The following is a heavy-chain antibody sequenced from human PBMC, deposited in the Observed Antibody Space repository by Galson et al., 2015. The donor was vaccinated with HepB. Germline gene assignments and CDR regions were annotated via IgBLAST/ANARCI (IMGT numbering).Heavy chain of an antibody. Sequence: SVKVSCKASGGTFNSYAINWVRQAPGQGLEWMGGIIPIFTTSNYAQKFQGRVTITADESTRTAYMELSSLRSDDTAMYYCARARDIVVVPGALEYWGPGTLVTVSS. J-gene: IGHJ4*02. CDR3: ARARDIVVVPGALEY. CDR2: IIPIFTTS. CDR1: GGTFNSYA. D-gene: IGHD2-2*01. V-gene: IGHV1-69*13.